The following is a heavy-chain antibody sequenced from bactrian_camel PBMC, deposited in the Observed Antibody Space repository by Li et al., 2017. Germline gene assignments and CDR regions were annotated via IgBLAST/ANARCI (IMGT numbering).Heavy chain of an antibody. CDR3: AAQPRFGGSWCELTLDEYNF. J-gene: IGHJ4*01. D-gene: IGHD6*01. CDR2: FSIGFRNE. Sequence: HVQLVESGGGSVQAGGSLRLSCVASGYTYSTYSMGWFRQVPGKEREGVAAFSIGFRNEWYADSVKGRFTISQDNAKKTVYLAMNRLKPDDTAMYYCAAQPRFGGSWCELTLDEYNFWGPGTQVTVS. V-gene: IGHV3S1*01. CDR1: GYTYSTYS.